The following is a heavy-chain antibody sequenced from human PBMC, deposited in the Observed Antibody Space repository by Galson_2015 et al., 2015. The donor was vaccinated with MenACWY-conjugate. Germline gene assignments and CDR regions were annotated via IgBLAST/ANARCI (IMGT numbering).Heavy chain of an antibody. J-gene: IGHJ3*02. CDR1: GFTFSSYS. Sequence: SLRLSCAASGFTFSSYSMNWVRQAPGKGLEWVSYISSSSSTIYYADSVEGRFTISRDNAKNSLYLQMNSLRAEDTAVYYCAGWFGELLYAFDIWGQGTMVTVSS. CDR3: AGWFGELLYAFDI. V-gene: IGHV3-48*04. D-gene: IGHD3-10*01. CDR2: ISSSSSTI.